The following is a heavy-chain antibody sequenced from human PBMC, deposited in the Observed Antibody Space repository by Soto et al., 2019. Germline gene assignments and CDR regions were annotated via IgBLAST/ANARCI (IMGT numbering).Heavy chain of an antibody. V-gene: IGHV4-31*03. Sequence: SETLSLTCSVSGLTISSASYYWSWIRQHPGKGLEWVGNIYYNGSTYYSPSLKSRVTAWSDTSKNQFSLRLTSVTAADTAVYYCARYRISGSWSKFDYWGQGTRVTVSS. CDR3: ARYRISGSWSKFDY. CDR2: IYYNGST. D-gene: IGHD6-13*01. J-gene: IGHJ4*02. CDR1: GLTISSASYY.